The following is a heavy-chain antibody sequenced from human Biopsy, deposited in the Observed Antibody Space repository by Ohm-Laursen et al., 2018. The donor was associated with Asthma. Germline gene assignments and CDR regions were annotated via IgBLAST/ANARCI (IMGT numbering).Heavy chain of an antibody. CDR2: IMTVFGTT. Sequence: SSVKVSCKAPGGTFSNFAISWVRQAPGQGLEWLGGIMTVFGTTNYAQKFQGRVTITADESTSTAYMEVTSLRSEDPAIYYCARFQVGYSSGWSLLLKKIYYSGMDVWGQGTAVTVSS. D-gene: IGHD6-19*01. V-gene: IGHV1-69*01. J-gene: IGHJ6*02. CDR3: ARFQVGYSSGWSLLLKKIYYSGMDV. CDR1: GGTFSNFA.